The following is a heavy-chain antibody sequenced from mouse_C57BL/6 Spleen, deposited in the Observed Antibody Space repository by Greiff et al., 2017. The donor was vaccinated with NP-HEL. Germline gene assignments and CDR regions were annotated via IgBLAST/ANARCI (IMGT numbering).Heavy chain of an antibody. Sequence: SAAAVDFSRYWMSWVRRAPGKGLEWIGEINPDSSTINYAPSLKDKFIISRDNAKNTLYLQMSKVRSEDTALYYCARQSTTVVFDYWGQGTTLTVSS. V-gene: IGHV4-1*01. CDR2: INPDSSTI. D-gene: IGHD1-1*01. J-gene: IGHJ2*01. CDR3: ARQSTTVVFDY. CDR1: AVDFSRYW.